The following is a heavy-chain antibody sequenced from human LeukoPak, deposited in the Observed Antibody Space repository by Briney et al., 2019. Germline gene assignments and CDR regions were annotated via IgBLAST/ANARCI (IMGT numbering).Heavy chain of an antibody. Sequence: SETLSLTCAVYGGSFSGYYWSWIRQPPGKGLEWIGEINHRGSTIYNPSLKSRVTMLVDTSKNQFSLKLTSVTAADTAVYYCARHLVGFKEAFDPWGQGTLVTVSS. CDR1: GGSFSGYY. V-gene: IGHV4-34*01. J-gene: IGHJ5*02. CDR3: ARHLVGFKEAFDP. D-gene: IGHD2-2*03. CDR2: INHRGST.